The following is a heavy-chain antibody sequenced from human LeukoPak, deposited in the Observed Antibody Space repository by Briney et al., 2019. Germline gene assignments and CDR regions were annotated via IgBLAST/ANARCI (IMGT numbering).Heavy chain of an antibody. CDR1: GYSISSGYY. D-gene: IGHD7-27*01. CDR3: ARSGANWGSEDAFDI. V-gene: IGHV4-38-2*02. J-gene: IGHJ3*02. CDR2: IYHSGST. Sequence: SETLSLTCTVSGYSISSGYYWGWIRQPPGKGLERIGSIYHSGSTYYNPSLKSRVTISVDTSKNQFSLKLSSVTAADTAVYYCARSGANWGSEDAFDIWGQGTMVTVSS.